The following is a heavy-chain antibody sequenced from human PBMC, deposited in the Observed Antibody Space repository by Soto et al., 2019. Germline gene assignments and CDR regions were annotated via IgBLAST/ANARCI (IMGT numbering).Heavy chain of an antibody. CDR3: VRGWGRWPHEKPGDY. CDR1: EYTFVNHD. Sequence: QVQLVQSGAELKEPGASVKVSCTASEYTFVNHDINWVRQAPGRGLEGMGWMNPNSGNSGFAQKFQDRITMTRDTSRDTAYMELRNLRSEDTAVYYCVRGWGRWPHEKPGDYWGQGTLVTVS. V-gene: IGHV1-8*01. CDR2: MNPNSGNS. J-gene: IGHJ4*02. D-gene: IGHD3-16*01.